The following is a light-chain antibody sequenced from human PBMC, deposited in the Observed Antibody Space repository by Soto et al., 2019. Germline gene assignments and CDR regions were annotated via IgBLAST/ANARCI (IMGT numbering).Light chain of an antibody. J-gene: IGKJ1*01. CDR1: QRVSNNF. Sequence: VVLTQFPGTLSLSPGETATLSCGASQRVSNNFLGWYQQKPGLPPRLLIYDATSRANGIPERFSGRGSGTHFTPTISRLEPEDFAVYYCQQYGSTPWTFGRGTKVE. CDR3: QQYGSTPWT. V-gene: IGKV3D-20*01. CDR2: DAT.